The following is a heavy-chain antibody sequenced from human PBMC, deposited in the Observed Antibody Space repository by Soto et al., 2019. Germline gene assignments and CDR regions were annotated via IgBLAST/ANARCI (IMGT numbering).Heavy chain of an antibody. J-gene: IGHJ6*02. V-gene: IGHV1-2*02. CDR1: GYTFTGYY. D-gene: IGHD3-3*01. CDR3: AREKNTIVGVVPQIAYFYYGMDV. CDR2: INPNSGGT. Sequence: GASLKVSCKASGYTFTGYYMHWVRQAPGQGLEWMGWINPNSGGTNYAQKCQGRVTMTRDTSISTAYMELSRLRSYDTAVYYCAREKNTIVGVVPQIAYFYYGMDVWGQGTTVTVSS.